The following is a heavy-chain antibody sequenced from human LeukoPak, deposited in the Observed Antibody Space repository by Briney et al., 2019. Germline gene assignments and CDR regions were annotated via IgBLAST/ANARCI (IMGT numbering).Heavy chain of an antibody. D-gene: IGHD6-13*01. CDR1: GGSISSSSYY. J-gene: IGHJ4*02. V-gene: IGHV4-39*01. Sequence: SETLSLTCTVSGGSISSSSYYWGWLRQPPGKGLEWIGSIYYSGSTYYNPSLKSRVTISVDTSKNQFSLKLSSVTAADTAVYYCASRPPYSSPFDYWGQGTLVTVSS. CDR2: IYYSGST. CDR3: ASRPPYSSPFDY.